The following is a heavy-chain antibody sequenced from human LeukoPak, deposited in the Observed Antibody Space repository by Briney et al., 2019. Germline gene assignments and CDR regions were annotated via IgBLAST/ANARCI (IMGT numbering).Heavy chain of an antibody. J-gene: IGHJ4*02. D-gene: IGHD4-11*01. CDR2: IYYSGST. CDR1: GGAISSSSYY. V-gene: IGHV4-39*07. Sequence: SQTLSPTCTVSGGAISSSSYYRVWIRQPPGKGLEWIGSIYYSGSTYYNPSLKNRVTISVDTSKNQFSLKLSSVTAADTAVYYCASGHHSNPYDDYWGQGTLVTVSS. CDR3: ASGHHSNPYDDY.